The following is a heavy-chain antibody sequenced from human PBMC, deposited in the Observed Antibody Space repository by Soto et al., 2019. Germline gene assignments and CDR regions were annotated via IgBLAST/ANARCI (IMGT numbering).Heavy chain of an antibody. D-gene: IGHD6-19*01. V-gene: IGHV3-23*01. J-gene: IGHJ4*02. CDR1: GFTFSSYA. CDR3: AKEYSSGWYYFDY. CDR2: ISGSDGST. Sequence: EVQLLESGGGLVQPGGSLRLSCAASGFTFSSYAMSWVRQAPGKGLEWVSTISGSDGSTYYADSVKGRFTISRDNSKNTLYLQMNSLRAEVTAVYYCAKEYSSGWYYFDYWGQGTLVTVSS.